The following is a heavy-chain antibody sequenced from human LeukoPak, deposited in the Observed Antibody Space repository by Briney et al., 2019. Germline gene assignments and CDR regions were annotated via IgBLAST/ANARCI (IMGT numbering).Heavy chain of an antibody. J-gene: IGHJ6*03. D-gene: IGHD5-18*01. CDR1: GLTFSDYY. CDR3: ARAPGYSYGYLSDYYYMDV. CDR2: ISSSGSTI. Sequence: PGGSLRLSCAASGLTFSDYYMSWIRQAPGKGLEWVSYISSSGSTIYYADSVKGRFTISRDNAKNSLYLQMNSLRAEDTAVYYCARAPGYSYGYLSDYYYMDVWGKGTTVTISS. V-gene: IGHV3-11*01.